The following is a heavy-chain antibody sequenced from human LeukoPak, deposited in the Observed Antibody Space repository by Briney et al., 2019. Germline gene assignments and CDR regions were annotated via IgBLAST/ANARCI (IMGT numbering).Heavy chain of an antibody. J-gene: IGHJ4*02. D-gene: IGHD5-12*01. CDR2: IYYSGST. CDR3: ARGSSGYDLPDY. CDR1: GGSISSYY. V-gene: IGHV4-59*01. Sequence: SETLSLTCTVSGGSISSYYWSWIRQPPGKGLEWIGYIYYSGSTNYNASLKSRVTISVDTSKNRFSLKLSSVTAADTAVYFCARGSSGYDLPDYWGQGTLVTVSS.